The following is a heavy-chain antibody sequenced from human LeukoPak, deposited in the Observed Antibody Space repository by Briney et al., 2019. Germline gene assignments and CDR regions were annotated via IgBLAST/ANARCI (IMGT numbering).Heavy chain of an antibody. CDR1: GFTFSSYG. V-gene: IGHV3-30*02. CDR2: IRYDGSNK. CDR3: AKEAEWELKYYFDY. D-gene: IGHD1-26*01. Sequence: GGSLRLSCAASGFTFSSYGMHWVRQAPGKGLEWVAFIRYDGSNKYYADSVKGRFTISRDNSKNTLYLQMNSLRAEDTAVYYCAKEAEWELKYYFDYWGQGTLVTVSS. J-gene: IGHJ4*02.